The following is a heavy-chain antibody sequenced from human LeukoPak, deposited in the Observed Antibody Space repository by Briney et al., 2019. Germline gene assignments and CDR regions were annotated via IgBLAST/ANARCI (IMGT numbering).Heavy chain of an antibody. CDR3: ARKKSPRRYCSGGSCYNYYYGMDV. CDR2: ISGSGGST. CDR1: GFTFSSYA. Sequence: GGSLRLSCAASGFTFSSYAMSWVRQAPGRGLEWVSAISGSGGSTYYADSVKGRFTISRDNSKNTLYLQMNSLRAEDTAVYYCARKKSPRRYCSGGSCYNYYYGMDVWGQGTTVTVSS. J-gene: IGHJ6*02. D-gene: IGHD2-15*01. V-gene: IGHV3-23*01.